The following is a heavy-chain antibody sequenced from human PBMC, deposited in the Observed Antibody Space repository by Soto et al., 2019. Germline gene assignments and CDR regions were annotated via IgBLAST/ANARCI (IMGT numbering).Heavy chain of an antibody. V-gene: IGHV3-33*01. J-gene: IGHJ6*03. CDR3: ARVSALRYFDWLPNYYYYYYMDV. Sequence: QVQLVESGGGVVQPGRSLRLSCAASGFTFSSYGMHWVRQAPGKGLEWVAGIWYDGSNKYYADSVKGRFTISRDNSKNTLYLQMNSLRAEDTAVYYCARVSALRYFDWLPNYYYYYYMDVWGKGTTVTVSS. D-gene: IGHD3-9*01. CDR1: GFTFSSYG. CDR2: IWYDGSNK.